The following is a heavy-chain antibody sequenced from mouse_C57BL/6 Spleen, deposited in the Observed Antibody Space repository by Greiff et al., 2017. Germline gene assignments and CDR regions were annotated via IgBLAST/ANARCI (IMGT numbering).Heavy chain of an antibody. CDR2: INPSTGGT. V-gene: IGHV1-42*01. D-gene: IGHD2-2*01. CDR1: GYSFTGYY. CDR3: ATIYYGYEDFAY. J-gene: IGHJ3*01. Sequence: EVQLVESGPELVKPGASVKISCKASGYSFTGYYMNWVKQSPEKSLEWIGEINPSTGGTTYNQKFKAKATLTVDKSSSTAYMQLKSLTSEDSAVYYCATIYYGYEDFAYWGQGTLVTVSA.